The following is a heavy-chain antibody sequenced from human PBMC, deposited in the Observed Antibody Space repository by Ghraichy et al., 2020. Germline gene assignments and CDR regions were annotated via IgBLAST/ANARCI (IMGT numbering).Heavy chain of an antibody. CDR2: ISYDGDNK. V-gene: IGHV3-30*04. Sequence: GGSLRLSRAASGFTFSSYAMHWVRQAPGKGLEWVALISYDGDNKYYADSVTGLFTISRDNSKNTLFLQMNSLRDEDTAVYYCARGMVEMATHWRALDVWGQGTLVTVSS. J-gene: IGHJ3*01. D-gene: IGHD5-24*01. CDR1: GFTFSSYA. CDR3: ARGMVEMATHWRALDV.